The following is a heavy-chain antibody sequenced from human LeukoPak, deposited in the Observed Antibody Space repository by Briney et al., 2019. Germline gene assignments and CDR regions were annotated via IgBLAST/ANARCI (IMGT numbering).Heavy chain of an antibody. CDR2: IYTTGST. CDR1: GGSISSGSYY. CDR3: AKSVPWLGTRYFDY. J-gene: IGHJ4*02. Sequence: SQTLSLTCTVSGGSISSGSYYWSWIRQPAGKGLDWIGRIYTTGSTNYNPSLKSRVTISVDTSKNQFSLKLSSVTAADTAVYYCAKSVPWLGTRYFDYWGQGTLVTVSS. D-gene: IGHD6-19*01. V-gene: IGHV4-61*02.